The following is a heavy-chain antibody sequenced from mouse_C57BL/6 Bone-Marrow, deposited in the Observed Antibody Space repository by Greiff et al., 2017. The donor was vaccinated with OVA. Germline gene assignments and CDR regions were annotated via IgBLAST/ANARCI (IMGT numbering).Heavy chain of an antibody. CDR2: IDPSDRYT. CDR1: GYTFTSYW. Sequence: QVQLQQPGAELVKPGASVKLSCKASGYTFTSYWMQWVKQRPGQGLEWIGEIDPSDRYTNYNQTFKGKATLTVDTSSSTAYMQLSSLTSEDSAVYYCARDWDGYYFDYWGQGTTLTVSS. V-gene: IGHV1-50*01. CDR3: ARDWDGYYFDY. D-gene: IGHD4-1*01. J-gene: IGHJ2*01.